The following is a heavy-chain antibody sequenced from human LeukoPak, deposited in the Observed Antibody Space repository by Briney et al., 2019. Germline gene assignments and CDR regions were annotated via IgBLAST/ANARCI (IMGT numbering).Heavy chain of an antibody. CDR1: GGSISSSSYY. CDR2: IYYSGTT. V-gene: IGHV4-61*01. Sequence: SETLSLTCTVSGGSISSSSYYWGWVRQPPGKGLEWIGYIYYSGTTNYNPSLRSRVTISVDTSKNQFSLQLRSVAAADTAVYYCAREDPQTTVPEGMDVWGQGPRSPSP. D-gene: IGHD4-17*01. CDR3: AREDPQTTVPEGMDV. J-gene: IGHJ6*02.